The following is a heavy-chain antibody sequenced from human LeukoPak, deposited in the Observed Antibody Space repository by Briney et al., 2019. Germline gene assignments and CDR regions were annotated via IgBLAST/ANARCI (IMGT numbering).Heavy chain of an antibody. J-gene: IGHJ3*02. Sequence: PSETLSLTCAVYGGSFSGYYWSWIRQPPGKGLEWIGEINHSGSTNYNPSLKSRVTISVDTSKNHFSLKLSSVTAADTAIYYCARPGYSGYDLAAFDIWGQGTMVTVSS. CDR2: INHSGST. D-gene: IGHD5-12*01. CDR1: GGSFSGYY. V-gene: IGHV4-34*01. CDR3: ARPGYSGYDLAAFDI.